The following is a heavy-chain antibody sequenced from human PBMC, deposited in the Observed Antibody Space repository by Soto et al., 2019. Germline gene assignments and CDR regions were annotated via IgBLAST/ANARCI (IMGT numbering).Heavy chain of an antibody. CDR2: IIPIFGTA. V-gene: IGHV1-69*13. CDR1: GGTFSSYA. Sequence: ASVKVSCKASGGTFSSYAISWVRQAPGQGLEWMGGIIPIFGTANYAQKFQGRVTITADESTSTAYMELSSLRSEDTAVYYCARDADAYDSSDHYYYYYGMDVWGQGTTVTVSS. CDR3: ARDADAYDSSDHYYYYYGMDV. D-gene: IGHD3-22*01. J-gene: IGHJ6*02.